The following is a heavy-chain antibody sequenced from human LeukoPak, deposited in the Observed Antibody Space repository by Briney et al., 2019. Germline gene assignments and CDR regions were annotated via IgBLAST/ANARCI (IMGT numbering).Heavy chain of an antibody. J-gene: IGHJ4*02. V-gene: IGHV4-34*01. Sequence: SETLSLTCTVSGGSISGYYWSWIRQPPGKGLEWIGEINHSGSTNYNPSLKSRVTISVDTSKNQSSLKLSSVTAADTAVYYCAREGWYSSSYWGQGTLVTVSS. CDR1: GGSISGYY. CDR2: INHSGST. D-gene: IGHD6-6*01. CDR3: AREGWYSSSY.